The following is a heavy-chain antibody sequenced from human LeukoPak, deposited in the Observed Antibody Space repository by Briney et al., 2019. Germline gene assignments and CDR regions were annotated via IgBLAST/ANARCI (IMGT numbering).Heavy chain of an antibody. V-gene: IGHV3-30*02. CDR1: GFTFSSYG. J-gene: IGHJ5*02. Sequence: GGSLRLSCAASGFTFSSYGMHWVRQAPGKGLEWVAFIRYDGSNKYYADSVKGRFTISRDNSKNTLYLQMNSLRAEDTAVYYCAKDLRAGSSSWLFDPWGQGTLVTVSS. CDR3: AKDLRAGSSSWLFDP. CDR2: IRYDGSNK. D-gene: IGHD6-13*01.